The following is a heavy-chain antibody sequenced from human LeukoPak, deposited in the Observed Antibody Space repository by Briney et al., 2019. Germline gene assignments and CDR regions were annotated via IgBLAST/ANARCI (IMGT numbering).Heavy chain of an antibody. CDR3: ATWAFCHGLDV. J-gene: IGHJ6*02. D-gene: IGHD1-26*01. CDR2: INSDGGKT. CDR1: GFAFHAFD. V-gene: IGHV3-43*02. Sequence: GGSLRLSCAASGFAFHAFDMYWVRQAPGKGLEWVSRINSDGGKTYYADSVRGRFTISRDNSKNSLYLQMNSLRTDDAALYYCATWAFCHGLDVWGQGTTVTVSS.